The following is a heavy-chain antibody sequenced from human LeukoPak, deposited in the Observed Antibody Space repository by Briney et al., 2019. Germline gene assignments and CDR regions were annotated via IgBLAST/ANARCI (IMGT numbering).Heavy chain of an antibody. CDR2: ISRSGSTI. D-gene: IGHD3-10*02. V-gene: IGHV3-48*03. CDR3: AELGITMIGGV. J-gene: IGHJ6*04. CDR1: GFTFSSYE. Sequence: PGGSLRLSCAASGFTFSSYEMNWVRQAPGKGLEWVSCISRSGSTIYCADSVKGRFAISRDNAKNSLYLQMNSLRAEDTAVYYCAELGITMIGGVWGKGTTVTISS.